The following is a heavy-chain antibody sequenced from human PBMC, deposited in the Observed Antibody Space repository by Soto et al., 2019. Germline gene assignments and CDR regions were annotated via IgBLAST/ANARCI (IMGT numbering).Heavy chain of an antibody. CDR1: GSTVNSNC. Sequence: GTLRRSWTASGSTVNSNCMHWVRQGRGNGLEWVAFISYDSTKTYYADSVKGRFTISRDNSNSALYVQMQSLTGEDTAVYYCGRSRSPWSDFQYYSLDVWGQGTMVTVYS. D-gene: IGHD1-26*01. V-gene: IGHV3-30*03. CDR2: ISYDSTKT. J-gene: IGHJ6*02. CDR3: GRSRSPWSDFQYYSLDV.